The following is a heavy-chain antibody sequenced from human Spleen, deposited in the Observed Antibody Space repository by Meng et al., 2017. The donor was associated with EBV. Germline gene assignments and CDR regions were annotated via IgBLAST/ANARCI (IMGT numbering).Heavy chain of an antibody. CDR1: GASSSSSNW. Sequence: QGQRQERGPGLVKPSGTLSLTCAVSGASSSSSNWWTWVRQPPGKGLEWIGEIYHSGPTNYNPSLKSRVTMSVDKSKNQFSLKMNSVTAADAAVYYCARGDRASMTTVTSLVYWGQGTLVTVSS. V-gene: IGHV4-4*02. D-gene: IGHD4-17*01. J-gene: IGHJ4*02. CDR2: IYHSGPT. CDR3: ARGDRASMTTVTSLVY.